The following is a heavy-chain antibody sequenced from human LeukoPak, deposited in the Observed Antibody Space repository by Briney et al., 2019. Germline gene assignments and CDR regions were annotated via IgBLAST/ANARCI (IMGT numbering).Heavy chain of an antibody. V-gene: IGHV4-39*01. CDR2: IYYSGST. CDR1: GGSISSSSYY. D-gene: IGHD3-10*01. J-gene: IGHJ4*02. CDR3: ARLVYYGSGSYLYYFDF. Sequence: PSETLSLTCSVSGGSISSSSYYWGWIRQPPGKGLEWIGSIYYSGSTHYNPSLKSRVTISVGTSKNQFSLKLSSVTAADTAVYYCARLVYYGSGSYLYYFDFRGQGTLVTVSS.